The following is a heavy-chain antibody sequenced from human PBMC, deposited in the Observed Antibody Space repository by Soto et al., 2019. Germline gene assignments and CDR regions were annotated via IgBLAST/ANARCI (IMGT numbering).Heavy chain of an antibody. CDR2: ISYDGSNK. CDR3: AIYSSGWYPLDY. Sequence: QVQLVESGGGVVQPGRSLRLCCAASGFTFSSYGMHWVRQAPGKGLEWVAVISYDGSNKYYADSVKGRFTISRDNSKNTLYLQMNSLRAEDTAVYYCAIYSSGWYPLDYWGQGTLVTVSS. V-gene: IGHV3-30*03. D-gene: IGHD6-19*01. CDR1: GFTFSSYG. J-gene: IGHJ4*02.